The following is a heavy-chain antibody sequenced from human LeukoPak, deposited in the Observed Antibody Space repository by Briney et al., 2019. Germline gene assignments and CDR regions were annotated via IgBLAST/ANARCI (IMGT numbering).Heavy chain of an antibody. CDR2: IYYSGST. D-gene: IGHD1-26*01. Sequence: SETLSLTCTVSGGPISSYYWSWIRQPPGKGLEWIGYIYYSGSTNYNPSLKSRVTISVDTSKNQFSLKLSSVTAADTAVYYCARGWSAYYFDYWGQGTLVTVSS. V-gene: IGHV4-59*01. CDR1: GGPISSYY. J-gene: IGHJ4*02. CDR3: ARGWSAYYFDY.